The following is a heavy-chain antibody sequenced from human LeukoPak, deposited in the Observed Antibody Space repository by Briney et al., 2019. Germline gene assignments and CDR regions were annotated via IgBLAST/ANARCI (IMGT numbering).Heavy chain of an antibody. D-gene: IGHD5-24*01. Sequence: ASVKVSCKASGGTFSSSAISWVRQAPGQGLEWMGRIIPILGIANYAQKFQGRVTITADKSTSTAYMELSSLRSEDTAVYYCARDVEMATIGDYWGQGTLVTVSS. CDR2: IIPILGIA. V-gene: IGHV1-69*04. J-gene: IGHJ4*02. CDR1: GGTFSSSA. CDR3: ARDVEMATIGDY.